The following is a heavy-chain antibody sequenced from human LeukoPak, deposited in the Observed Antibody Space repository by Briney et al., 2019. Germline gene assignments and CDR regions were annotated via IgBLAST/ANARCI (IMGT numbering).Heavy chain of an antibody. CDR2: FDPEDGET. CDR3: ATQGSGYCSGGSCYSVFDY. D-gene: IGHD2-15*01. CDR1: GYNLTELS. J-gene: IGHJ4*02. V-gene: IGHV1-24*01. Sequence: ASVKVSCKVSGYNLTELSMHWVRQAPGKGLEWMGGFDPEDGETIYAQKFQGRVTMTEDTSTDTAYMELSSLRSEDTAVYYCATQGSGYCSGGSCYSVFDYWGQGTLVTVSS.